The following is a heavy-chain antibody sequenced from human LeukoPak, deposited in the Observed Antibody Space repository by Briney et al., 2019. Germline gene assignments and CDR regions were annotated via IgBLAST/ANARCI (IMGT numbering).Heavy chain of an antibody. V-gene: IGHV3-53*01. CDR3: ARDGGQYYYYGMDV. CDR2: IYSGGST. D-gene: IGHD3-16*01. Sequence: PGGSLRLSCAASGFTFSSYAMSWVRQAPGKGLEWVSVIYSGGSTYYADSVKGRFTISRDNSKNTLYLQMNSLRAEDTAVYYCARDGGQYYYYGMDVWGQGTTVTVSS. CDR1: GFTFSSYA. J-gene: IGHJ6*02.